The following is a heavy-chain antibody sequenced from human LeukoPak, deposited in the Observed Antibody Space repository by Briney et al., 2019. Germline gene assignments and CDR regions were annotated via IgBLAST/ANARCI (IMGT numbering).Heavy chain of an antibody. CDR3: ARDLVGYCSSTSCSPRPQNWFDP. V-gene: IGHV1-2*02. CDR1: GYTLTGDY. J-gene: IGHJ5*02. CDR2: INPNSGGT. Sequence: ASVKVSSKASGYTLTGDYMHWVRQTPGQGREWGGWINPNSGGTNLAQKFEGRVTMTRDTSISTDYMELSRLRSDDTAVYYCARDLVGYCSSTSCSPRPQNWFDPWGQGTLVTVSS. D-gene: IGHD2-2*01.